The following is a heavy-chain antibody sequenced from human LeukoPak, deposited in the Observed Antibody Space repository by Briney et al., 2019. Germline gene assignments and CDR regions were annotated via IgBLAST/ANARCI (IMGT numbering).Heavy chain of an antibody. CDR1: GYTFTSYY. CDR3: ARDGYSYGQGRYYYYYYMDV. CDR2: INPSGGST. D-gene: IGHD5-18*01. V-gene: IGHV1-46*01. J-gene: IGHJ6*03. Sequence: ASVKVSCKASGYTFTSYYMHWVRQAPGQGLEWMGIINPSGGSTSYAQKFQGRVTMTRDTSTSTVYMELSSLRSEDTDVYYCARDGYSYGQGRYYYYYYMDVWGKGTTVTVSS.